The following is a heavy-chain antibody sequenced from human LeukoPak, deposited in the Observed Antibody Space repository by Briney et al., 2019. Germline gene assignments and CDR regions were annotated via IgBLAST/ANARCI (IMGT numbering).Heavy chain of an antibody. Sequence: GASVKVSCKASGGTFSSYAISWVRQAPGQGLEWMGRIIPILGIANYAQKFQGRVTITADKSTSTAYMELSSLRSEDTAVYYCARDILYYYDSSGYYLDYWGQGTLVTVSS. V-gene: IGHV1-69*04. CDR1: GGTFSSYA. J-gene: IGHJ4*02. CDR3: ARDILYYYDSSGYYLDY. CDR2: IIPILGIA. D-gene: IGHD3-22*01.